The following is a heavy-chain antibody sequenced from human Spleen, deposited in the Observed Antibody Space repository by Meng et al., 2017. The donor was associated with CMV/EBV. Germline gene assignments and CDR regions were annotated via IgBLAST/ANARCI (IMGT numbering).Heavy chain of an antibody. Sequence: SETLSLTCTVSGGSISSSSYYWGWIRQPPGKGLEWIGSIYYSGSTYYNPSLKSRVTISVDTSKNQFSLKLSSVTAADTAVYFCATDLGNWGSHWGQGTLVTVSS. J-gene: IGHJ4*02. CDR1: GGSISSSSYY. CDR2: IYYSGST. D-gene: IGHD7-27*01. CDR3: ATDLGNWGSH. V-gene: IGHV4-39*07.